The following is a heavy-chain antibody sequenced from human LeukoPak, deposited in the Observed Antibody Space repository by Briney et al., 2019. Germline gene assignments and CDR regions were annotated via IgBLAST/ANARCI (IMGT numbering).Heavy chain of an antibody. V-gene: IGHV3-48*04. Sequence: GGSLRLSCAASGFTFSSYSMNWVRQAPGKGLEWVSYISSSSSTIYYADSVKGRFTISRDNAKNSLYLQMNSLRAEDTALYYCAKALLTTVTTLGPTGDDAFDIWGQGTMVTVSS. CDR2: ISSSSSTI. J-gene: IGHJ3*02. CDR3: AKALLTTVTTLGPTGDDAFDI. CDR1: GFTFSSYS. D-gene: IGHD4-17*01.